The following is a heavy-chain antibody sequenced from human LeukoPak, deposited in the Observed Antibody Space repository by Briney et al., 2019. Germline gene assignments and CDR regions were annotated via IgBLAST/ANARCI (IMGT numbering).Heavy chain of an antibody. CDR1: GYTFTSYG. CDR3: ARDREQQLFER. V-gene: IGHV1-18*01. J-gene: IGHJ5*02. CDR2: ISAYNGNT. Sequence: ASVKVSCKASGYTFTSYGISWVRQAPGQGLEWMGWISAYNGNTNYAQKFQGRVTITADESTSTAYMELSSLRSEDTAVYYCARDREQQLFERWGQGTLVTVSS. D-gene: IGHD6-13*01.